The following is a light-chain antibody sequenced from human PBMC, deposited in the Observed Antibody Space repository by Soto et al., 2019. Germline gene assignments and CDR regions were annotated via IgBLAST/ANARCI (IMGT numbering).Light chain of an antibody. CDR2: GAS. CDR1: QSVSNNY. Sequence: EIVLTQSPGTLSLSPWEIATLSCRASQSVSNNYLAWYQQKPGQAPRLLIYGASHMATGIPDRFSGSGSGTDFTLTISRLEPEDFAVYYCQQYGSSGTFGQGTKVEIK. CDR3: QQYGSSGT. V-gene: IGKV3-20*01. J-gene: IGKJ1*01.